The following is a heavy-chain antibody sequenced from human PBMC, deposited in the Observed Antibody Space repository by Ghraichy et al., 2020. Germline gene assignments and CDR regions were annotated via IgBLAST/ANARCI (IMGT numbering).Heavy chain of an antibody. J-gene: IGHJ6*02. Sequence: GGSLRLSCVGSGFTFGSYSMNWVRQSPGKRLEWVSYLTISSRFISYADSVKGRFTISRDNAQNSLSLQMSSLTDEDTAVYYCARGSKVVRFYYYDGMDVWGQGTTVTLSS. D-gene: IGHD4-23*01. CDR1: GFTFGSYS. CDR2: LTISSRFI. V-gene: IGHV3-48*02. CDR3: ARGSKVVRFYYYDGMDV.